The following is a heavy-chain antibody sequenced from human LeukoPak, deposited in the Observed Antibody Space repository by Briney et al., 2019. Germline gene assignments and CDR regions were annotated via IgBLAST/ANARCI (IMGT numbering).Heavy chain of an antibody. Sequence: GASVKVSCKASGYTFPVYDINWVRQATGQGPEWMGWMSPNSGDTDYAQKFQGRVTMTRDTSINTAYMELSSLGSEDTAVYYCARGIQAGLDYWGQGTLVTVSS. CDR1: GYTFPVYD. V-gene: IGHV1-8*01. CDR3: ARGIQAGLDY. J-gene: IGHJ4*02. CDR2: MSPNSGDT.